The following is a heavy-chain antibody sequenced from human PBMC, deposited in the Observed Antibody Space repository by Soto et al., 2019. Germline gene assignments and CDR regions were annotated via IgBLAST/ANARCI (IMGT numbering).Heavy chain of an antibody. CDR1: GFTFSSYG. J-gene: IGHJ4*02. Sequence: APMKGSWKASGFTFSSYGISWVRQAPGQGLEWMGWISAYNGNTNYAQKLQGRVTMTTDTSTSTAYMELRSLRSDDTAVYYCARDDNCDFGLYWGQGTLVTVSS. CDR3: ARDDNCDFGLY. CDR2: ISAYNGNT. D-gene: IGHD3-10*01. V-gene: IGHV1-18*01.